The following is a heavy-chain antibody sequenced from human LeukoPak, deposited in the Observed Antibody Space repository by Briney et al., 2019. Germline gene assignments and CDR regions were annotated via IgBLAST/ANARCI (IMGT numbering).Heavy chain of an antibody. CDR3: AANTPRVVREDAFDI. D-gene: IGHD2-21*01. CDR2: IVVGSGNT. Sequence: GTSVKVSCKASGFTFTSSAMQWVRQARGQRLEWIVWIVVGSGNTNYAQNFQERVTITRDMSTSTAYMELSSLRSEDTAVYYCAANTPRVVREDAFDIWGQGTMVTVSS. J-gene: IGHJ3*02. V-gene: IGHV1-58*02. CDR1: GFTFTSSA.